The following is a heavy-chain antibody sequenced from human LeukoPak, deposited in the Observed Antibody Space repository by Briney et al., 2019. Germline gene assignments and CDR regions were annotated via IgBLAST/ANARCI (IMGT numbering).Heavy chain of an antibody. D-gene: IGHD4-17*01. CDR3: ARGSMTTVTLIDY. V-gene: IGHV3-53*01. CDR1: GFTVSSNY. CDR2: VFSGGST. J-gene: IGHJ4*02. Sequence: GGSLRLSCAASGFTVSSNYMSWVRQAPGKGLEWVSVVFSGGSTYYADSVKDRFTISRDNSRNTLYLQMNSLRAEDTAVYYCARGSMTTVTLIDYWGQGTLVTVSS.